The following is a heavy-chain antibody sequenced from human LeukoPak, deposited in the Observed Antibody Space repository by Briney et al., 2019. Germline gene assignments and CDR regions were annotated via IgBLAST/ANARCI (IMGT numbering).Heavy chain of an antibody. CDR3: ARDSGIAAAGPYYYYYYMDV. D-gene: IGHD6-25*01. Sequence: PSETLSLTCTVSGGSISSGSYYWSWIRQPAGKGLEWIGRIYTSGSTNYNPSLKSRVTISVDTSKNQFSLKLSSVTAADTAVYYCARDSGIAAAGPYYYYYYMDVWGKGTTVTISS. J-gene: IGHJ6*03. V-gene: IGHV4-61*02. CDR2: IYTSGST. CDR1: GGSISSGSYY.